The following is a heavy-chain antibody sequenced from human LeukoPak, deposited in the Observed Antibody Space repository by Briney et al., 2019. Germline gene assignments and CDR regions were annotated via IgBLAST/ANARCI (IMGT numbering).Heavy chain of an antibody. V-gene: IGHV3-7*01. CDR2: IKQDGSEK. J-gene: IGHJ4*02. CDR1: GFTFSSYW. D-gene: IGHD1-26*01. Sequence: PGGSLRLSCAASGFTFSSYWMSWVRQAPGKGLEWVANIKQDGSEKYYVDSVKGRFTISRDNAKNSLYLQMNSLRAEDTAVYYCARDASGSYFQAGSPHFDYWGQGTLVTVSS. CDR3: ARDASGSYFQAGSPHFDY.